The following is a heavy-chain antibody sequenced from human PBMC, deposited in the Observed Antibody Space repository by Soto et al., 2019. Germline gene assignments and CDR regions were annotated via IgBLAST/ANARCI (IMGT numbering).Heavy chain of an antibody. V-gene: IGHV4-31*03. Sequence: PSEPLSLTCTVSGGSISSGGYYWSWIRQHPGKGQEWIGYIYYSGSTYYNPSLKSRVTISVDTSKNQFSLKLSSVAAADTAVYYCAAYARSDDYAGAWIGRFDGWGEGT. CDR2: IYYSGST. J-gene: IGHJ5*02. CDR3: AAYARSDDYAGAWIGRFDG. D-gene: IGHD3-22*01. CDR1: GGSISSGGYY.